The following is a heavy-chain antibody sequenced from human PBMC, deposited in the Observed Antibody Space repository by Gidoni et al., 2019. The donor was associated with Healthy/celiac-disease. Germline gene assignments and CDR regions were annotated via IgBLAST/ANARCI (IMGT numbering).Heavy chain of an antibody. CDR3: ARDSPRPCRGGSCYSNWFDP. V-gene: IGHV4-59*01. Sequence: QVQLQESGPGLVKPSETLSLTCTVSGGSIRRSYWSWIRQPPGKGLEWIGYIYYSGSTNYNPSLKSRVTISVDTSKNQFSLKLSSVTAADTAVYYCARDSPRPCRGGSCYSNWFDPWGQGTLVTVSS. D-gene: IGHD2-15*01. CDR2: IYYSGST. J-gene: IGHJ5*02. CDR1: GGSIRRSY.